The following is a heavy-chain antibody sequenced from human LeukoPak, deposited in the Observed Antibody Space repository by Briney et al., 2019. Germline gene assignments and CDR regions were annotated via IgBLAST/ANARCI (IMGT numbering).Heavy chain of an antibody. CDR1: GASISSSSYF. D-gene: IGHD3-16*01. CDR2: IHYSGST. CDR3: ARRPGGGSIDY. Sequence: SETLSLTCTVSGASISSSSYFWGWIRQPPGRGLEWIASIHYSGSTYYNPSLKSRVTLSLDTSKNQFSLNLSSVTAADTAVYYCARRPGGGSIDYWGQGTLVTVSS. J-gene: IGHJ4*02. V-gene: IGHV4-39*01.